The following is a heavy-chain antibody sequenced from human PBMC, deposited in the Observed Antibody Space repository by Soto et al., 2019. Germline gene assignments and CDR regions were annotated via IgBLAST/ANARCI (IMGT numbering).Heavy chain of an antibody. V-gene: IGHV3-30*03. CDR1: GFTFSSYG. Sequence: QVQLVESGGGVVQPGRSLRLFCAASGFTFSSYGMHWVRQAPGKGLEWVAVISYDGSNKYYADSVKGRFTISRDNSKNTLYLQMNSLRAEDTAVYYCARKFLEWYNAMDVWGQGTTVTVSS. J-gene: IGHJ6*02. CDR3: ARKFLEWYNAMDV. CDR2: ISYDGSNK. D-gene: IGHD3-3*01.